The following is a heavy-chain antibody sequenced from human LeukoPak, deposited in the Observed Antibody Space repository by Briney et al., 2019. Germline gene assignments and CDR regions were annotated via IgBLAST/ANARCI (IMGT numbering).Heavy chain of an antibody. CDR2: IYHSGRT. D-gene: IGHD2-2*02. CDR3: ARVYTRDAFDI. Sequence: PSETLSLTCTVSGGSISRGGYYWSWIRQYPGKGLEWVGNIYHSGRTYYNLSLKSRLTMSVDTSRNQFSLKLRSVSAADTAVYYCARVYTRDAFDIWGQGTMVTVSS. V-gene: IGHV4-31*03. J-gene: IGHJ3*02. CDR1: GGSISRGGYY.